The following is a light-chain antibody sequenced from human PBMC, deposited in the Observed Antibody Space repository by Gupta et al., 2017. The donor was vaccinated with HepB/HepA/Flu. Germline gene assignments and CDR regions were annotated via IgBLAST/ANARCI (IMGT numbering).Light chain of an antibody. Sequence: DIVMTQTPLSLPVTPGEPASISCRASQSLLNSDDGNTYLVWYLQKPGQSPHLLIYTLSSRASGVPDRVSGSGSGTDFTLKISWVEAEDVGVYYCLQRLEFPYTFGQGTKLEI. J-gene: IGKJ2*01. CDR1: QSLLNSDDGNTY. V-gene: IGKV2-40*01. CDR3: LQRLEFPYT. CDR2: TLS.